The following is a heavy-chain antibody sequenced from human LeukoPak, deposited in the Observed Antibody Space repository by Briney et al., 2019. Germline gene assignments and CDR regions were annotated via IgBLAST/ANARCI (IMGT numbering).Heavy chain of an antibody. CDR2: IYYSGST. CDR3: ARTRGYSYSYYMDV. D-gene: IGHD5-18*01. CDR1: GGSISSSSYY. J-gene: IGHJ6*03. Sequence: PSETLSLTCTVSGGSISSSSYYWGWIRQPPGKGLEWIGSIYYSGSTYYNPSLKSRVTISVDTSKNQFSLKLSSVTAADTAVYYCARTRGYSYSYYMDVWGKGTTVTISS. V-gene: IGHV4-39*07.